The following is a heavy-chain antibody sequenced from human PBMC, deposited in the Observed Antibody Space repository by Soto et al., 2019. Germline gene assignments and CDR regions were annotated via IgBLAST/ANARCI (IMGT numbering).Heavy chain of an antibody. Sequence: SETLSLTCSVSGDYIHVGGYYWTWIRQRPGKGLEWMGYIYYTGKTYYNPSLESRLTMSVDRSKNQFSLRLTSVTAADAAVYFCGRDLTSNANCIDPWGQGTLVTVSS. CDR1: GDYIHVGGYY. CDR3: GRDLTSNANCIDP. J-gene: IGHJ5*02. D-gene: IGHD2-2*01. CDR2: IYYTGKT. V-gene: IGHV4-30-4*01.